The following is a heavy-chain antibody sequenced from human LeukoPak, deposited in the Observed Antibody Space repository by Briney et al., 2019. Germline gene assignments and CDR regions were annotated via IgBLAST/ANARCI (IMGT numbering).Heavy chain of an antibody. CDR2: IYPGDSDT. V-gene: IGHV5-51*01. J-gene: IGHJ3*02. CDR3: ARREGGSYRNDAFDI. CDR1: GYSLTSYW. Sequence: RGESLKISCKGSGYSLTSYWIGWVRQMPGKGLEWMGIIYPGDSDTRYSPSFQGQVTISADKSISTAYLQWSSLKASDTAMYYCARREGGSYRNDAFDIWGQGTMVTVSS. D-gene: IGHD1-26*01.